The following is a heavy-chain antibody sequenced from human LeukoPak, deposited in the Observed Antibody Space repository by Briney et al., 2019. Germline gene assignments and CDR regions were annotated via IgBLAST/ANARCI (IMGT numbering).Heavy chain of an antibody. CDR2: IWYDGSNK. CDR1: GFTFSSYG. CDR3: ARDLRKFSVYGMDV. J-gene: IGHJ6*02. Sequence: GGSLRLSCAASGFTFSSYGMHWVRQAPGKGLEWVAVIWYDGSNKYYADSVKGRFTISRDNSKNTLYLQMNSLRAEDTAVCYCARDLRKFSVYGMDVWGQGTTVTVSS. D-gene: IGHD5/OR15-5a*01. V-gene: IGHV3-33*01.